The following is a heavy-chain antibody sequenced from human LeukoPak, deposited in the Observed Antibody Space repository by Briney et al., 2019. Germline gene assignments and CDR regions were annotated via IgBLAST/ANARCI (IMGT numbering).Heavy chain of an antibody. CDR1: GFTFDDYA. CDR3: ASLSDNSAGIDY. CDR2: ISGDGGST. J-gene: IGHJ4*02. V-gene: IGHV3-43*02. D-gene: IGHD6-19*01. Sequence: PGGSLRLSCAASGFTFDDYAMHWVRQAPGKGLEWVSLISGDGGSTYYADSVKGRFTISRDNSKNSLYLQMNSLRTEDTALYYCASLSDNSAGIDYWGQGTLVTVSS.